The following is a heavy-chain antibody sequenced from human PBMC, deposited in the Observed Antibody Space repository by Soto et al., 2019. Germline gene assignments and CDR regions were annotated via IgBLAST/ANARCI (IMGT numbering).Heavy chain of an antibody. D-gene: IGHD3-22*01. CDR1: NFHLSEGGWS. CDR2: IYHSGST. V-gene: IGHV4-30-2*01. J-gene: IGHJ3*02. CDR3: ARVLRSYYDSSGYPPGGAFDI. Sequence: PSETQSLTSGFLNFHLSEGGWSLSWVLQRPGKGREWIGYIYHSGSTYYNPSLKSRVTISVDRSKNQFSLKLSSVTAADTAVYYCARVLRSYYDSSGYPPGGAFDIWGQGKMVPVSS.